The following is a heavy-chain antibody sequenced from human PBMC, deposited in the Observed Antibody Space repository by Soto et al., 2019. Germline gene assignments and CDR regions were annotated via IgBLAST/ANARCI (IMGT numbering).Heavy chain of an antibody. V-gene: IGHV6-1*01. J-gene: IGHJ5*02. Sequence: SHTLSLTCVISGDSVSSNSATWNWMRQSPSRGLEWLGRTYYRSKWFNEDAVSVKGRITINPDTSKNQFSLQLNSVTPEDTAVDYRARGRDGLEPSRFDAWAQGTLVTVS. CDR1: GDSVSSNSAT. D-gene: IGHD1-1*01. CDR2: TYYRSKWFN. CDR3: ARGRDGLEPSRFDA.